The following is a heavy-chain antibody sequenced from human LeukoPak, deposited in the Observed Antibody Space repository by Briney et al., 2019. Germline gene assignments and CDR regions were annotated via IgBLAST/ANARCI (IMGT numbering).Heavy chain of an antibody. D-gene: IGHD2/OR15-2a*01. CDR3: ARSKNTYYYYYVDV. V-gene: IGHV3-7*01. J-gene: IGHJ6*03. CDR2: IKQDGSEK. Sequence: GGSLRLSCAASGFTFSSYWMSWVRQAPGKGLEWVANIKQDGSEKYYVDSVKGRFTISRDNAKNSLYLQMNSLRAEDTAVYYCARSKNTYYYYYVDVWGKGTTVTISS. CDR1: GFTFSSYW.